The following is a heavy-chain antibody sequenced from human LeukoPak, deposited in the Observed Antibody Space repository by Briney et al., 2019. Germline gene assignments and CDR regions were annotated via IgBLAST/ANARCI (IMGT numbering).Heavy chain of an antibody. CDR3: ARAYLYSSGWYGAFDY. V-gene: IGHV4-59*01. CDR2: IYYSGST. CDR1: GGSISSYY. Sequence: SETLSLTCTVSGGSISSYYWSWIRQPPGKGLEWIGYIYYSGSTNYNPSLKSRVTISVDTSKNQFSLKLSSVTAADTAVYYCARAYLYSSGWYGAFDYWGQGTLVTVSS. J-gene: IGHJ4*02. D-gene: IGHD6-19*01.